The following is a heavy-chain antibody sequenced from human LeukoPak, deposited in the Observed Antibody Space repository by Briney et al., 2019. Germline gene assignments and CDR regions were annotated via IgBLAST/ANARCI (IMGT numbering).Heavy chain of an antibody. V-gene: IGHV4-4*09. CDR1: GGSISSFY. J-gene: IGHJ3*02. CDR3: ARHEPGGARRVFDI. CDR2: SYISGST. Sequence: SEALSHTCTVSGGSISSFYWSWIRQPPGKGLEWIGYSYISGSTNYNPSLKSRVTISVDTSKSHFSLKLSSVTAADTAVYYCARHEPGGARRVFDIWGQGTMVTVSS. D-gene: IGHD3-10*01.